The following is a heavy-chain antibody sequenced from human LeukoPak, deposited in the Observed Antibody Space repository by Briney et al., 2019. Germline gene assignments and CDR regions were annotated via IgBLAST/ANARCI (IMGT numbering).Heavy chain of an antibody. V-gene: IGHV3-30*03. D-gene: IGHD6-19*01. CDR2: ISYDGRSK. CDR1: GFTFSSYG. CDR3: ARDSGTSYSSGWYDY. Sequence: GGSLRLSCAASGFTFSSYGMHWVRQAPGKGLEWVAGISYDGRSKEYVDSVKGRFTISRDNSKNTLYLQMNSLKAEDTAVYYCARDSGTSYSSGWYDYWGQGTLVTVSS. J-gene: IGHJ4*02.